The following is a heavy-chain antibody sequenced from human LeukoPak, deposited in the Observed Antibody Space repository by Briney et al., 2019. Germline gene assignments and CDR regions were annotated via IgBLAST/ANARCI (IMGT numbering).Heavy chain of an antibody. CDR2: ISWNSGSI. J-gene: IGHJ4*02. CDR3: ATMIAARPYYFDY. D-gene: IGHD6-6*01. CDR1: GFTFDDYA. Sequence: QSGGSLRLSCAASGFTFDDYAMHWVRQAPGKGLEWVSGISWNSGSIGYADSVKGRFTISRDNAKNSLYLQMNSLRAEDTALYYCATMIAARPYYFDYWGQGTLVTVSS. V-gene: IGHV3-9*01.